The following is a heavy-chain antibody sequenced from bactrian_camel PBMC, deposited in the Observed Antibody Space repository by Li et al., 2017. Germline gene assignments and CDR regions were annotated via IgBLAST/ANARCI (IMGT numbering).Heavy chain of an antibody. CDR2: IDLGDSRR. Sequence: QLVESGGGSVQPGGSLRLSCAASGATDSVGCMGWFRQGPGKEREGVAFIDLGDSRRGYADSVKGRFTISPDNGKDLVYLQMNSLKPEDTAMYYCAASRVGWRTTVTTCPIDPRSWAEFG. D-gene: IGHD5*01. CDR1: GATDSVGC. CDR3: AASRVGWRTTVTTCPIDPRSWAE. V-gene: IGHV3S42*01. J-gene: IGHJ2*01.